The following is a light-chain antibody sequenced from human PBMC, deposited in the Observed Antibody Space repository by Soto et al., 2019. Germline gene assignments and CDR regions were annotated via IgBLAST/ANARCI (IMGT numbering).Light chain of an antibody. CDR3: LQRNNWPPWT. Sequence: VLTQSPATLSLSPGEGATLSCRASQNVGTFLAWYQLKPGQAPRLVIFDASNRAAGIPDRFSGSGSGTDFTLTISGLEPEDFALYYCLQRNNWPPWTFGQGTKVEIK. J-gene: IGKJ1*01. CDR2: DAS. CDR1: QNVGTF. V-gene: IGKV3-11*01.